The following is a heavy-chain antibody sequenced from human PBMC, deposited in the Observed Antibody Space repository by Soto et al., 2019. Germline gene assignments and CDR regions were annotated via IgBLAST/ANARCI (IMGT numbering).Heavy chain of an antibody. CDR2: INAGNGNT. CDR1: GYTFPSYA. J-gene: IGHJ5*02. CDR3: ARAGGTAGYDFWSGWEHWFDP. V-gene: IGHV1-3*01. D-gene: IGHD3-3*01. Sequence: ASVKVSCKASGYTFPSYAMHWVRQAPGQRLEWMGWINAGNGNTKYSQKFQGRVTITRDTSASTAYMELSSPRSEDTAVYYCARAGGTAGYDFWSGWEHWFDPWGQGTLVTVSS.